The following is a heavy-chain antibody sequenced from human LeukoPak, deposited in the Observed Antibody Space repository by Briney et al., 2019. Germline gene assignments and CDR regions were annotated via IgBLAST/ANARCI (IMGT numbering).Heavy chain of an antibody. CDR2: ISGSGGST. Sequence: PGGSLRLSCTASGFTFSSYAMSWVRQAPGKGLEWVSVISGSGGSTYYGDSVKGRFTISRDNSKNTLYLQMNSLRAEGTAVYYCAKDGVVTITFDYWGQGTLVTVSS. V-gene: IGHV3-23*01. J-gene: IGHJ4*02. CDR3: AKDGVVTITFDY. CDR1: GFTFSSYA. D-gene: IGHD3-16*01.